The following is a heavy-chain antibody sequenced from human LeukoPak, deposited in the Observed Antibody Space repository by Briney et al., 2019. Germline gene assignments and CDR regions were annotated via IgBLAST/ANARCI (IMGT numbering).Heavy chain of an antibody. V-gene: IGHV4-61*03. CDR2: IYYSGST. J-gene: IGHJ4*02. Sequence: SETLSLTCTVSGGSVSSGSYYWSWIRQPPGKGLEWIGYIYYSGSTNYNPSLEGRVTILVDTSRNHFSVKLSSVTAADTAVYYCARSQNYYGSGDYWSQGTLVTVSS. D-gene: IGHD3-10*01. CDR3: ARSQNYYGSGDY. CDR1: GGSVSSGSYY.